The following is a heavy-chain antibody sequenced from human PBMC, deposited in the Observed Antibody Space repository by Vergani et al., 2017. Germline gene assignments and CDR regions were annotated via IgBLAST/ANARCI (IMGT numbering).Heavy chain of an antibody. Sequence: QVQLVQSGAEVKKPGASVKVSCKASGYTFTGYYMHWVRQAPGQGLEWMGWINPNSGGTNYAQKFQGRGTMTRDTSISTAYMELSRLRSDDTAVYYCARDLGNYDILTGFDYWGQGTLVTVSS. CDR1: GYTFTGYY. V-gene: IGHV1-2*02. J-gene: IGHJ4*02. CDR3: ARDLGNYDILTGFDY. D-gene: IGHD3-9*01. CDR2: INPNSGGT.